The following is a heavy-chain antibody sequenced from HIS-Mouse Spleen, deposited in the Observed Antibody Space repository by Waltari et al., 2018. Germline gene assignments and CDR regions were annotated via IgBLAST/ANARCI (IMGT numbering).Heavy chain of an antibody. CDR3: ARGPGGSYEYYFDY. V-gene: IGHV4-34*01. CDR2: INHSGST. D-gene: IGHD1-26*01. J-gene: IGHJ4*02. CDR1: GGSSSGYY. Sequence: QVQLQQWGAGLLKPSETLSLTCAVYGGSSSGYYWSWIRQPPGKGLEWSGEINHSGSTNYNPSLKSPVTISVDTSKNQFSLKLSSVTAADTAVYYCARGPGGSYEYYFDYWGQGTLVTVSS.